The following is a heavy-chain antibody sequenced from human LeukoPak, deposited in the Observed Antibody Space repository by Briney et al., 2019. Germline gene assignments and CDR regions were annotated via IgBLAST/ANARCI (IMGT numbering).Heavy chain of an antibody. CDR3: ASGDIVVVPAAIPDFA. Sequence: ASVKVSCKASGYSFTGYYMHWVRQAPGQGLEWMGWINPNSGDTNYAQKFQGRGTMTRDTSISTAYMELSRLRSDDTAPSYCASGDIVVVPAAIPDFAWGQGTLVTVSS. D-gene: IGHD2-2*02. CDR1: GYSFTGYY. CDR2: INPNSGDT. J-gene: IGHJ5*02. V-gene: IGHV1-2*02.